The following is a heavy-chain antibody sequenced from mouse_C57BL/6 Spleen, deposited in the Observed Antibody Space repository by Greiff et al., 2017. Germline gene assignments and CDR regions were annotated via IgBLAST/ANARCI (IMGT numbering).Heavy chain of an antibody. Sequence: EVQLQQSGPELVKPGASVKISCKASGYTFTDYYMNWVKQSHGKSLEWIGDINPNNGGTSYNQKFKGKATLTVDKSSSTAYMELRSLPSEDSAVYYCARPSGAMDYWGQGTSVTVSS. CDR2: INPNNGGT. V-gene: IGHV1-26*01. CDR1: GYTFTDYY. CDR3: ARPSGAMDY. J-gene: IGHJ4*01. D-gene: IGHD3-2*02.